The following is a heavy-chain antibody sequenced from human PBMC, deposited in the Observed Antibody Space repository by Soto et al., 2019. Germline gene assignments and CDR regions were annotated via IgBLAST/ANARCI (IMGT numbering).Heavy chain of an antibody. V-gene: IGHV3-30*18. Sequence: GGSLRLSCAASGFTLTSYGIPWVRQAPAKGLEWVAVISYDGSNKYYADSVKGRFTISRDNSKNTLYLQMNSLRAEDTAVYYCAKDNPGVNCSGGSCFYYYYYGMDFWGQGTTVTVSS. CDR2: ISYDGSNK. J-gene: IGHJ6*02. CDR3: AKDNPGVNCSGGSCFYYYYYGMDF. CDR1: GFTLTSYG. D-gene: IGHD2-15*01.